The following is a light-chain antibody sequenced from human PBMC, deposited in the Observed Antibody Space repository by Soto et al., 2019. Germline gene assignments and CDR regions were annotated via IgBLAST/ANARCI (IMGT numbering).Light chain of an antibody. CDR2: DVA. J-gene: IGLJ2*01. CDR3: SSYTSSSTVV. CDR1: SSDVGGYNY. V-gene: IGLV2-14*01. Sequence: QSALTQPASVSGSPGQSITISCTGTSSDVGGYNYVSWYQQHPGKAPKLMIYDVANRPAGVSNRFSGSKSGNTASLTISGLQEEDEDDYYCSSYTSSSTVVFGGGTKVTVL.